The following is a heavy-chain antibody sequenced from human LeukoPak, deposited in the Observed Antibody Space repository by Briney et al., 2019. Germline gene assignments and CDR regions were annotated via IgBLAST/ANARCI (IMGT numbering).Heavy chain of an antibody. D-gene: IGHD2-8*01. CDR2: ISAYNGDT. V-gene: IGHV1-18*04. CDR3: ARISDHHLVWYFDY. Sequence: GASVKVSCKASGYTFTSYGITWVRQAPGQGLEWMGYISAYNGDTDYAQKFQDRVTMTTDTSTNTAYMELRSLRSDDTAIYYCARISDHHLVWYFDYWGLGTLVTVSS. CDR1: GYTFTSYG. J-gene: IGHJ4*02.